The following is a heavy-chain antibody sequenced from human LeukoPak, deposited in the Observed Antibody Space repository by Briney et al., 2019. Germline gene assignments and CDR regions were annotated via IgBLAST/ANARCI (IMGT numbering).Heavy chain of an antibody. D-gene: IGHD5-12*01. CDR3: ARAWSYSGYGFYLDY. CDR2: ISSSGSTI. J-gene: IGHJ4*02. V-gene: IGHV3-48*03. Sequence: PGGSLRLSCAASGFTFSSYEMNWVRQAPGKGLEWVSYISSSGSTIYYADSVKGRFTISRDNAKNSLYLQMNSLRAEDTAVYYCARAWSYSGYGFYLDYWGQGTLVTVSS. CDR1: GFTFSSYE.